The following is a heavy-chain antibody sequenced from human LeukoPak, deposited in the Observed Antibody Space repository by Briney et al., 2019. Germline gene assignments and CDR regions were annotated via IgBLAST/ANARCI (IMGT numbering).Heavy chain of an antibody. Sequence: ASVKVSCKASGYTFTSYGISWVRQAPGQGLEWMGWISAYNGNTNYAQKLQGRVTMTTDTSTSTAYMELRSLRSDDTAVYYCARDRTEAPYEWWFDPWGQGTLVTVSS. D-gene: IGHD3-22*01. CDR2: ISAYNGNT. J-gene: IGHJ5*02. V-gene: IGHV1-18*01. CDR1: GYTFTSYG. CDR3: ARDRTEAPYEWWFDP.